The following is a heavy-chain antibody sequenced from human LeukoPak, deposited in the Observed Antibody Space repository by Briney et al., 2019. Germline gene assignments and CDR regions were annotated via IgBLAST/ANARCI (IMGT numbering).Heavy chain of an antibody. Sequence: SETLSLACAVYGGSFSGYYWSWIRQPPGKGLEWVGEINHSGSTNYNPSLKSRVTISVDTSKNQFSLKLSSVTAADTAVYYCERWVVTATTGYFEYWGQGTLVTVSS. CDR3: ERWVVTATTGYFEY. CDR2: INHSGST. CDR1: GGSFSGYY. D-gene: IGHD2-21*02. J-gene: IGHJ4*02. V-gene: IGHV4-34*01.